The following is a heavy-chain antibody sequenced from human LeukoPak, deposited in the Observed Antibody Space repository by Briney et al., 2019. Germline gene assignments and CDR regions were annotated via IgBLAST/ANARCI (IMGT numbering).Heavy chain of an antibody. V-gene: IGHV1-2*02. Sequence: ASVKVSCKASGGTFSSHAISWVRQAPGQGLEWMGWINPNSGGTNYAQKFQGRVTMTRDTPISTAYMELSRLRSDDTAVYYCAREGPIVGATHLVDYWGQGTLVTVSS. J-gene: IGHJ4*02. CDR2: INPNSGGT. CDR1: GGTFSSHA. D-gene: IGHD1-26*01. CDR3: AREGPIVGATHLVDY.